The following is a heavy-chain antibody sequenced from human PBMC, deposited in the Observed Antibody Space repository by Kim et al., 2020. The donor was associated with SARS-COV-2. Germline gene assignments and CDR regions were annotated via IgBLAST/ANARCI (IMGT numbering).Heavy chain of an antibody. V-gene: IGHV4-34*01. CDR3: ARSYYYGSGSYPPLAY. CDR2: INHSGST. J-gene: IGHJ4*02. D-gene: IGHD3-10*01. CDR1: GGSFSGYY. Sequence: SETLSLTCAVYGGSFSGYYWSWIRQPPGKGLEWIGEINHSGSTNYNPSLKSRVTISVDTSKNQFSLKLSSVTAADTAVYYCARSYYYGSGSYPPLAYWGQGTLVTVSS.